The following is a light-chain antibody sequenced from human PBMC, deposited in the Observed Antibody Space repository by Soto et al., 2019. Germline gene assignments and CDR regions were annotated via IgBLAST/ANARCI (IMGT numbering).Light chain of an antibody. V-gene: IGKV3-20*01. Sequence: EIVLTQSPGTLSLSPGERATLSCRATQSVNSNYLAWYQQKPGQAPRLLMYGASSRATGIPDRFSGSGSGTDFTLTISRLEPEDFAVYYCQQYGSFALTFDGGTKVEIK. CDR1: QSVNSNY. CDR3: QQYGSFALT. CDR2: GAS. J-gene: IGKJ4*01.